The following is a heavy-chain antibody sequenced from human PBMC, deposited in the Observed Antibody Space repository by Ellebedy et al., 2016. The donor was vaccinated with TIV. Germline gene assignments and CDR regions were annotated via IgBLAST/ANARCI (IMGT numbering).Heavy chain of an antibody. V-gene: IGHV3-30-3*01. D-gene: IGHD2-15*01. CDR3: ARGPWIAADRYFDY. CDR2: ISYDGSNK. CDR1: GFTFSSYA. J-gene: IGHJ4*02. Sequence: PGGSLRLSCAASGFTFSSYARHWVRQAPGKGLEWVAIISYDGSNKYYADSVKGRFTISRDNSKNSLYLQMNSLRAEDTAVYYCARGPWIAADRYFDYWGQGTLVTVSS.